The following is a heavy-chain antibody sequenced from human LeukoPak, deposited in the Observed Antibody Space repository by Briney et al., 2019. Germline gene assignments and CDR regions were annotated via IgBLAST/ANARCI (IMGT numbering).Heavy chain of an antibody. CDR2: IYHSGSR. V-gene: IGHV4-30-4*01. Sequence: SQTLSLTCTVSGDSISSGDYYWSWIRQPPGKDLEWIEYIYHSGSRYYNPSLKTRVSISKDASKNQFSLKLISVTAADTAIYCARATGWPKGSGTFNYYYGLDVWGQGTTVTVSS. CDR1: GDSISSGDYY. CDR3: ARATGWPKGSGTFNYYYGLDV. J-gene: IGHJ6*02. D-gene: IGHD3-10*01.